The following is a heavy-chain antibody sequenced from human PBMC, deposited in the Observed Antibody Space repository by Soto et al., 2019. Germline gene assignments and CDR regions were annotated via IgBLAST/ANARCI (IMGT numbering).Heavy chain of an antibody. Sequence: GESLKISCAASGFTFRHYSMAWVRQAPGKGLDWVSVITAGGDAIFYADSVKGQFTISRDNSKNTLYLQMNSLSAEDTAIYYCARSAGYFDSWGQGTLVTVSS. CDR2: ITAGGDAI. CDR1: GFTFRHYS. V-gene: IGHV3-23*01. J-gene: IGHJ4*02. CDR3: ARSAGYFDS.